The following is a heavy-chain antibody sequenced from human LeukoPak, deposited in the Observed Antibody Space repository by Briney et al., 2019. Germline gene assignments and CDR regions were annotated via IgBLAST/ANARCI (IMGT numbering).Heavy chain of an antibody. J-gene: IGHJ5*02. CDR3: AKGGLLGDWFDP. CDR1: GFTFSSYS. V-gene: IGHV3-21*04. D-gene: IGHD3-10*01. Sequence: PGGSLRLSCAASGFTFSSYSMNWVRQAPGKGLEWVSSISSSSSYIYYADSVKGRFTISRDNSKNTLYLQMNSLRAEDTAVYYCAKGGLLGDWFDPWGQGTLVTVSS. CDR2: ISSSSSYI.